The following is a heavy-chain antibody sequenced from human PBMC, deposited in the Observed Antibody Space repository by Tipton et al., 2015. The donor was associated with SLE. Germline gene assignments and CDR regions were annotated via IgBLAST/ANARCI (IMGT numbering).Heavy chain of an antibody. J-gene: IGHJ4*02. Sequence: TLSLTCTVSGDSFDCHCWSWIRQPPGKGLEWIAYIYPNGATNYNPSLKRPFIISIDTSKNQISLQLDSVTAADSAVYYCARSISGYNPYDSWGQGTLVTVSS. CDR2: IYPNGAT. CDR1: GDSFDCHC. D-gene: IGHD5-12*01. CDR3: ARSISGYNPYDS. V-gene: IGHV4-59*11.